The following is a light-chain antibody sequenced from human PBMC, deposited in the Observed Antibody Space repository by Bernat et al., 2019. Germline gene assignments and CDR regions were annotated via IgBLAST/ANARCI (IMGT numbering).Light chain of an antibody. Sequence: QSALTQPASVSGSPGQSITISCTGTGSDIGAYNYVSWYQQHPGKAPRLMIYGVSDRPSGVSVRFSGSTSGYTASLTISGHQAEDEADYYCSSYTSTITPYVFGTGTKVTVL. CDR2: GVS. V-gene: IGLV2-14*03. CDR3: SSYTSTITPYV. CDR1: GSDIGAYNY. J-gene: IGLJ1*01.